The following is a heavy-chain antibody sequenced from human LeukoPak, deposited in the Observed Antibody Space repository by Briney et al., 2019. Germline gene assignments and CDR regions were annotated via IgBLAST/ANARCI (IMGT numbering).Heavy chain of an antibody. J-gene: IGHJ4*02. CDR2: IRYDGSNK. Sequence: GGSLRLSCAASGFTFSSYGMHWVRQAPGKGLERVAFIRYDGSNKYYADSVKGRFTISRDNAKNSLYLQMNSLRAEDTALYYCAKDISGGSQTVFDYWGQGTLVTVSS. CDR3: AKDISGGSQTVFDY. V-gene: IGHV3-30*02. D-gene: IGHD1-26*01. CDR1: GFTFSSYG.